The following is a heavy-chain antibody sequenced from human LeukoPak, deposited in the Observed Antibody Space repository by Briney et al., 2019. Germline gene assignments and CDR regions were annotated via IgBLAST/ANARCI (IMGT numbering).Heavy chain of an antibody. CDR3: VREDTPATANY. CDR2: ISSSSSTI. V-gene: IGHV3-48*01. J-gene: IGHJ4*02. D-gene: IGHD2-21*02. Sequence: PGGSLRLSCATSGFTFSSYSMNWVRQAPGKGLEWVSYISSSSSTIYYADSVTGRFTISRDNSKDTLFLQMRSLRPGDTAVYYCVREDTPATANYWGQGTLVTISS. CDR1: GFTFSSYS.